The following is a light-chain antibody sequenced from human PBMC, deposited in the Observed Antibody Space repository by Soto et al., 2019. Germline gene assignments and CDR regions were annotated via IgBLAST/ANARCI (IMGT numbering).Light chain of an antibody. CDR1: ESVRSS. CDR2: DVS. Sequence: EIVLTQSPATLSLSPGERATLSCRASESVRSSLAWYQQKPGQAPRLLIYDVSNRATDIPARFSGSESGTDFSLTITSLEPEDFAVYYCHQRTNLPPTFGQGTKVEIK. CDR3: HQRTNLPPT. V-gene: IGKV3-11*01. J-gene: IGKJ1*01.